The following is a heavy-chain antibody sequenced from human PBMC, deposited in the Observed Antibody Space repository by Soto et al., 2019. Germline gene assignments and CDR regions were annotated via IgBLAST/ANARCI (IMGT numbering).Heavy chain of an antibody. V-gene: IGHV3-23*01. CDR2: ISGSGGST. D-gene: IGHD2-2*01. Sequence: GGSLRLSCAASGFTFSSYAMSWVRQAPGKGLEWVSAISGSGGSTYYADSVKGRFTISRDNSKNTLYLQMNSLRAEDTAVYYCAKDEEGYCSSTSCYAFDIWGQGTMVTVSS. CDR1: GFTFSSYA. J-gene: IGHJ3*02. CDR3: AKDEEGYCSSTSCYAFDI.